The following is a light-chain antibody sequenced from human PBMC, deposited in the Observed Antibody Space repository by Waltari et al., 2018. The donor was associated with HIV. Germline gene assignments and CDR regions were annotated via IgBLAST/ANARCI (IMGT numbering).Light chain of an antibody. J-gene: IGLJ2*01. CDR1: SSNVGDYNY. CDR2: EVS. V-gene: IGLV2-14*01. Sequence: QSALTQPASVSGSPGQSITISCTGTSSNVGDYNYVSWYQQHPGKAPQLIIYEVSNRPSGVSKRFSGVKSGNTASLTISGLQAEDEAYYYCGSYITNTNVLFGGGTRLTVL. CDR3: GSYITNTNVL.